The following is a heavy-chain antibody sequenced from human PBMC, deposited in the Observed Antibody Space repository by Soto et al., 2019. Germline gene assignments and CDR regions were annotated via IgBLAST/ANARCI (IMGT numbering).Heavy chain of an antibody. Sequence: PSETLSLTCAVYGGSFSGYYWSWIRQPPGKGLEWIGEINHSGSTNYNPSLKSRVTISVDTSKNQFSLKLSSVTAADTAVYYCARFPPLFNYGSGSYSMYYYYGMDVWGQGTTVTVSS. CDR3: ARFPPLFNYGSGSYSMYYYYGMDV. V-gene: IGHV4-34*01. J-gene: IGHJ6*02. D-gene: IGHD3-10*01. CDR1: GGSFSGYY. CDR2: INHSGST.